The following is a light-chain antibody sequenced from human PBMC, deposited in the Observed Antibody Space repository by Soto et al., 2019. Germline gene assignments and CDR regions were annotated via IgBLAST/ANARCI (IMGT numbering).Light chain of an antibody. V-gene: IGLV1-40*01. CDR1: SSNLGPGSD. CDR2: ANS. CDR3: QSYDSSLIVSKV. J-gene: IGLJ1*01. Sequence: QSVLTQPPSVSGAPGQRVTISCSGSSSNLGPGSDVQWYQQFPGTAPKLLIYANSARPSGVPDQFSGSKSGTSASLAITGLQADDDSDYYCQSYDSSLIVSKVFGTGTKLTVL.